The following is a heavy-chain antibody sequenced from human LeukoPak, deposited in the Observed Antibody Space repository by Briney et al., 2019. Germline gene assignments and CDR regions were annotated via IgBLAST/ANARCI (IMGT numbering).Heavy chain of an antibody. J-gene: IGHJ5*01. Sequence: SETLSLTCAVYGGSFSSYYWSWIRQSPGKGLEWIGEITHSISTNYNPSLKSRATISLDTSKSQFSLKLTSVTAADTAVYYCARVTRFTQFGELWFDSWGQGTLLTASS. V-gene: IGHV4-34*01. D-gene: IGHD3-10*01. CDR1: GGSFSSYY. CDR2: ITHSIST. CDR3: ARVTRFTQFGELWFDS.